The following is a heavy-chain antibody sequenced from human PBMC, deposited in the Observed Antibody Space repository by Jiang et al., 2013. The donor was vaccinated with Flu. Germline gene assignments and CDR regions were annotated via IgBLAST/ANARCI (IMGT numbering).Heavy chain of an antibody. CDR2: IYYSGST. J-gene: IGHJ4*01. D-gene: IGHD3-3*01. CDR3: ARVRYYDFWSDPFPLVDY. V-gene: IGHV4-59*01. Sequence: GSGLVKPSETLSLTCTVSGGSISSYYWSWIRQPPGKGLEWIGYIYYSGSTNYNPSLKSRVTISVDTSKNQFSLKLSSVTAADTAVYYCARVRYYDFWSDPFPLVDYWG. CDR1: GGSISSYY.